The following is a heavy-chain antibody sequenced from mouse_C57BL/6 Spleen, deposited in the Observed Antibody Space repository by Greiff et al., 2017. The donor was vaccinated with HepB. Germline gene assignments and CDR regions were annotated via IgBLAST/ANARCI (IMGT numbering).Heavy chain of an antibody. Sequence: QVQLQQSGPGLVQPSQSLSITCTVSGFSLTSYGVHWVRQSPGKGLEWLGVIWSGGSTDYNAAFISRLSISKDNSKSQVFFKMNSLQADDTAIYYCARNRLGRYFDYWGQGTTLTVSS. D-gene: IGHD4-1*01. V-gene: IGHV2-2*01. CDR1: GFSLTSYG. CDR2: IWSGGST. CDR3: ARNRLGRYFDY. J-gene: IGHJ2*01.